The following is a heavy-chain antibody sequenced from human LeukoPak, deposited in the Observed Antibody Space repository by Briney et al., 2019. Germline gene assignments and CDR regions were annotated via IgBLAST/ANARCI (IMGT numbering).Heavy chain of an antibody. D-gene: IGHD6-13*01. Sequence: SETLSLTCTVSGGSISSGIYYWGWIRQPPGKGLEWLGSIYYSGNAYYNPSLKSRVTISVDMSKNQLSLKLNSVTAADTAVYYCARHVRQQLPPKAFDYWGQETLVTVSS. J-gene: IGHJ4*02. CDR2: IYYSGNA. CDR1: GGSISSGIYY. CDR3: ARHVRQQLPPKAFDY. V-gene: IGHV4-39*01.